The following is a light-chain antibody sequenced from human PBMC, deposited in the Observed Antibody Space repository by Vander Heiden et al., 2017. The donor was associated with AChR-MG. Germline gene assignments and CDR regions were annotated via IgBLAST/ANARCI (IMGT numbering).Light chain of an antibody. V-gene: IGLV2-14*01. Sequence: QSALTPPASVSGSPGQSITISCTGTSSDVGGYNYVSWYQQHPGKAPKRMIYDVSKRPSGVSNRFSGSKSGNKASLTISGLQAEDEADYYCSSYTSSSSVVFGGGTKLTVL. CDR1: SSDVGGYNY. CDR2: DVS. J-gene: IGLJ3*02. CDR3: SSYTSSSSVV.